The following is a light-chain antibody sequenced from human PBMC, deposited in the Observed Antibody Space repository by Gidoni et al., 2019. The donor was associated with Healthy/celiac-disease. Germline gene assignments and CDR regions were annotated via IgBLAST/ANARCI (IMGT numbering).Light chain of an antibody. CDR3: QQYDNLPIT. J-gene: IGKJ5*01. CDR1: QDISND. Sequence: DIQMTQSPSSLSASVGDRVTITCQASQDISNDLNWYQQKQGKAPKLLIYDASNLETGVPSRCSGSGSGTDFTFTISSLQPEDIATYYCQQYDNLPITFGQGTRLEIK. CDR2: DAS. V-gene: IGKV1-33*01.